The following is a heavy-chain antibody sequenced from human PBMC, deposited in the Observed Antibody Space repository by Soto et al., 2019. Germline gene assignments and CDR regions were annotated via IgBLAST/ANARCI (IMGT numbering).Heavy chain of an antibody. CDR2: ISAYNGNK. CDR1: GYTFTSYG. J-gene: IGHJ6*02. D-gene: IGHD5-18*01. CDR3: ARDGVDTAKGYYYGMDV. Sequence: QVQLVQSGAEVKKPGASVKVSCKASGYTFTSYGISWVRQAPGQVLEWMGWISAYNGNKNDAQKLQGRVTMTTDTSTRTDYMELRGLRTDATAVDYCARDGVDTAKGYYYGMDVWCQGTTVTVSS. V-gene: IGHV1-18*01.